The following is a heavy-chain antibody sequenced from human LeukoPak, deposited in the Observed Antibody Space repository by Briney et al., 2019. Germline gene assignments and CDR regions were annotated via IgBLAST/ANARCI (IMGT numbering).Heavy chain of an antibody. V-gene: IGHV4-34*01. J-gene: IGHJ4*02. CDR3: ASGDYGSGSYTDY. CDR2: INHSGST. CDR1: GGSFSGYY. D-gene: IGHD3-10*01. Sequence: SETLSLTCAVYGGSFSGYYSSWIRQPPGKGLEWIGEINHSGSTNYNPSLKSRVTISVDTSKNQFSLKLSSVTAADTAVYYCASGDYGSGSYTDYWGQGTLVTVSS.